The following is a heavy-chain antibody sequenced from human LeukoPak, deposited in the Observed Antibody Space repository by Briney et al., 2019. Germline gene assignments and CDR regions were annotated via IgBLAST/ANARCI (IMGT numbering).Heavy chain of an antibody. Sequence: GGSLRLSCAASGFTFSRYWMNWVRQAPGKGLVWVSRINGDGTSTSYADSVKGRFTISRDNAKKSLYLQMNSLRAEDTAVYYCARAYYDSSGYYYVYFDYWGQGTLVTVSS. D-gene: IGHD3-22*01. CDR3: ARAYYDSSGYYYVYFDY. CDR2: INGDGTST. J-gene: IGHJ4*02. V-gene: IGHV3-74*01. CDR1: GFTFSRYW.